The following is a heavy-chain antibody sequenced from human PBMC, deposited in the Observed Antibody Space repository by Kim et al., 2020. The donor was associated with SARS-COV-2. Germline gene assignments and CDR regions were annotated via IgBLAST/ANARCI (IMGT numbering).Heavy chain of an antibody. J-gene: IGHJ4*02. CDR2: FDPEDGET. CDR3: ATFGIHEYSSSSRVPGDY. D-gene: IGHD6-6*01. V-gene: IGHV1-24*01. Sequence: ASVKVSCKVSGYTLTELSMHWVRQAPGKGLEWMGGFDPEDGETIYAQKFQGRVTMTEDTSTDTAYMELSSLRSEDTAVYYCATFGIHEYSSSSRVPGDYWGQGTLVTVSS. CDR1: GYTLTELS.